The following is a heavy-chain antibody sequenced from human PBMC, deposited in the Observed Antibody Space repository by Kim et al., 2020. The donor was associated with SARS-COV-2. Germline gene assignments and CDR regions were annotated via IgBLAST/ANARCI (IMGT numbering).Heavy chain of an antibody. V-gene: IGHV3-11*06. CDR1: GFTFSDYY. CDR2: ISSSSSYT. Sequence: GGSLRLSCAASGFTFSDYYMSWIRQAPGKGLEWVSYISSSSSYTNYADSVKGRFTISRDNAKNSLYLQMNSLRAEDTAVYYCARGGGYSSGWFKIGYYYYGMEVWGQGTTVTVSS. J-gene: IGHJ6*02. D-gene: IGHD6-19*01. CDR3: ARGGGYSSGWFKIGYYYYGMEV.